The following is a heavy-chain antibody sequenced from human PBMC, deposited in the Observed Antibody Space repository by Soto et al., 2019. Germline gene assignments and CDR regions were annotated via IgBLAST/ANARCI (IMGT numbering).Heavy chain of an antibody. Sequence: PGGSLRLSCAVSGFTFSSYGMHWVRQAPGKGLEWVAHISYDGSNEHYADSVKGRFTISRDNSKNTLYLQMNSLRAEDTAVYYCARAKVGYDFWSGYNNYYYYGMDVWGQGTTVTVSS. D-gene: IGHD3-3*01. V-gene: IGHV3-30*03. CDR1: GFTFSSYG. CDR2: ISYDGSNE. J-gene: IGHJ6*02. CDR3: ARAKVGYDFWSGYNNYYYYGMDV.